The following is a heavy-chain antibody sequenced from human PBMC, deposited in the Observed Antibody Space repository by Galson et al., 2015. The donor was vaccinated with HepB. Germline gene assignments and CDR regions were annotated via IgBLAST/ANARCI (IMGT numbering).Heavy chain of an antibody. Sequence: SLRLSCAVSHFNFETYWMTWVRQAPGKGLEWVANIAGDGGETYYMDSVRGRFSISRDNDKNSLYLQMNDLGAEDTATYYCLRGYFGDHLGQGTLVTVSS. V-gene: IGHV3-7*03. D-gene: IGHD1-26*01. CDR2: IAGDGGET. CDR1: HFNFETYW. CDR3: LRGYFGDH. J-gene: IGHJ4*02.